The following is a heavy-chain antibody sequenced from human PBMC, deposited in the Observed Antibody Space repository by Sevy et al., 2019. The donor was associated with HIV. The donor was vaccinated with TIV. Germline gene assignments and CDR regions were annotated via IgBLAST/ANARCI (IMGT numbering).Heavy chain of an antibody. J-gene: IGHJ4*02. V-gene: IGHV4-39*01. CDR2: IYYSGST. Sequence: LTCTVSGGSISSSSYYWGWIRQPPGKGLEWIGSIYYSGSTYYNPSLKSRVTISVDTSKNQFSLKLSSVTAADTAASYCARQRKGGYGPFFDYWGQGTLVTVSS. D-gene: IGHD5-18*01. CDR1: GGSISSSSYY. CDR3: ARQRKGGYGPFFDY.